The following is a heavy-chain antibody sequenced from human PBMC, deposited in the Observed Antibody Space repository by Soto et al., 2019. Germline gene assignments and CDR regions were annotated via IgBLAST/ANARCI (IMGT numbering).Heavy chain of an antibody. CDR3: ARGVIH. Sequence: QVQLQEPGPGLVKPSQTLSLTCTVSGGSISSVGYYWSWIRQHPGKGLEWTGYIYYSGSTYYNPTLMSGVTISVDTSKDQCSLKLSSVTAADTAVYYCARGVIHWGQGTLVTVSS. D-gene: IGHD2-21*01. CDR2: IYYSGST. CDR1: GGSISSVGYY. V-gene: IGHV4-31*03. J-gene: IGHJ4*02.